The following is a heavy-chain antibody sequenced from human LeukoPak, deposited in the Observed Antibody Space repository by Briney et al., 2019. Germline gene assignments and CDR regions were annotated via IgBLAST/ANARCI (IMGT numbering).Heavy chain of an antibody. J-gene: IGHJ4*02. CDR2: ISGGGGST. CDR1: GITFSNYA. CDR3: AKDRLTMAGACDY. D-gene: IGHD6-19*01. V-gene: IGHV3-23*01. Sequence: GGSLRLSCAASGITFSNYAMTWVRQAPGKGLEWVSAISGGGGSTYYAEPVKGRFTISRDNSKNTLYLQMNSLRAEDTAVYYCAKDRLTMAGACDYWGQRNLVTVSS.